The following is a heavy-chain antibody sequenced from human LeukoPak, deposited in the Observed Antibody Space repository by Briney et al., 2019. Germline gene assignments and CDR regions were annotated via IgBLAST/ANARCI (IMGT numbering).Heavy chain of an antibody. D-gene: IGHD6-19*01. CDR2: ISYDGSNK. Sequence: PGRSLRLSCAASGFTFSSYGMHWVRQAPGKGLEWVAVISYDGSNKYYADSVKGRFTISRDNSKNTLYLQMNSLRAEDTAVYYCAKVRSSGWYGPGDYWGQGTLVTVSS. CDR3: AKVRSSGWYGPGDY. CDR1: GFTFSSYG. V-gene: IGHV3-30*18. J-gene: IGHJ4*02.